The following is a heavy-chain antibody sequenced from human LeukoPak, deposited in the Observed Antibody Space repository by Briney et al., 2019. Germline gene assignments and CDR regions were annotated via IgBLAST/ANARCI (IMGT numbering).Heavy chain of an antibody. J-gene: IGHJ5*02. D-gene: IGHD1-14*01. CDR2: INPSGDGT. CDR1: GYTFTSYY. CDR3: AKETPNTGWFDP. Sequence: ASVKVSCKASGYTFTSYYMHWVQQAPGQGLEWMGVINPSGDGTNYPQRFQGRVTLTRDTSTSTVYMELSSLRSEDTAIYYCAKETPNTGWFDPWGQGTLVTVSS. V-gene: IGHV1-46*01.